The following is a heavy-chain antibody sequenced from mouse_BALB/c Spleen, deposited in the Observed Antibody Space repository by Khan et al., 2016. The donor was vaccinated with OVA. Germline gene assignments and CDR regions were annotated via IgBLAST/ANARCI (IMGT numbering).Heavy chain of an antibody. V-gene: IGHV1S41*01. CDR1: GYTFTSYW. D-gene: IGHD1-1*01. CDR2: IAPGSGST. J-gene: IGHJ4*01. Sequence: DLVKPGASVKLSCKASGYTFTSYWINWIKQRPGQGLELIGRIAPGSGSTSYNEMFKDKATLTVDTSSSTAYIQVSSLSSEDSAVYFCARGNYYGNSAYAMDYWGQGTSLTVSS. CDR3: ARGNYYGNSAYAMDY.